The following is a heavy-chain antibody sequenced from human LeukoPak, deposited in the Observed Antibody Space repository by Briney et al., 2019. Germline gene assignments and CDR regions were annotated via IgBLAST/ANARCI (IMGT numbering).Heavy chain of an antibody. J-gene: IGHJ5*02. V-gene: IGHV4-59*01. D-gene: IGHD3-10*01. CDR2: IYYSGST. CDR1: GGSISSYY. CDR3: ARDSSSGLGFDP. Sequence: SETLSLTCTVSGGSISSYYWSWIRQPPGKGLEWIGYIYYSGSTNYNPSLKSRVTISVDTSKNQFSLKLSPVTAADTAVYYCARDSSSGLGFDPWGQGTLVTVSS.